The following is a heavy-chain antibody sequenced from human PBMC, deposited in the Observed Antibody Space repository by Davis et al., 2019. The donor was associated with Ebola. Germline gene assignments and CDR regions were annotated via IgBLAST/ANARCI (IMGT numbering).Heavy chain of an antibody. V-gene: IGHV3-7*03. CDR3: GRWQTYYYGSGTYYYMDV. CDR2: IMEDGIEK. CDR1: GFTFSSYR. J-gene: IGHJ6*03. Sequence: GESLKISCAASGFTFSSYRMSWVRQAPGKGLEWVANIMEDGIEKYYVDSVKGRFTISRDNAKNSLFLQMNSLRAEDTAVYYCGRWQTYYYGSGTYYYMDVWGKGTTVTVSS. D-gene: IGHD3-10*01.